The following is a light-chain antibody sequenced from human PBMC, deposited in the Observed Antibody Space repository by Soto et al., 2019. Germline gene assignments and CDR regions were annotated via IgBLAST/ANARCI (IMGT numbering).Light chain of an antibody. CDR3: QQYNNMPPLT. CDR1: QSVSNN. J-gene: IGKJ4*01. V-gene: IGKV3-15*01. Sequence: EIVMKQSPATLSVSPGQTATLSCRASQSVSNNLAWYQHKPGQAPRLLIYGASTRATGIPARFSGSGSGTEFTLTIYSLQSEDFAVYYCQQYNNMPPLTFGGGTKVDIK. CDR2: GAS.